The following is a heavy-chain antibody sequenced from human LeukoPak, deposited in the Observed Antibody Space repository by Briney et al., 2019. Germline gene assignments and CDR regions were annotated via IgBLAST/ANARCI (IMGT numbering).Heavy chain of an antibody. D-gene: IGHD3-3*01. V-gene: IGHV4-59*01. CDR1: GGSISSYY. Sequence: SETLSLTCTVSGGSISSYYWSWIRQPPGKGLEWIGYIYYSGSTNYNPPLKSRVTISVDTSKNQFSLQLSSVTAADTAVYYCARYTISEFDAWGQGTLVTVSS. CDR3: ARYTISEFDA. CDR2: IYYSGST. J-gene: IGHJ5*02.